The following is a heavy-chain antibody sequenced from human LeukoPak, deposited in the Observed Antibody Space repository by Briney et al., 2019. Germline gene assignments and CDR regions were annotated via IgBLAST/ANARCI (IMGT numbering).Heavy chain of an antibody. CDR2: IYVSEST. D-gene: IGHD3-9*01. Sequence: SETLSLTCTVSGASVSSGSYYWSWIRQPAGKGLEWIGRIYVSESTNYNPSLMGRVTLSVDTSRNQFSLRLNPVTAADTAVYYCAREDYDILTGSPNYVDYWGQGTLVTVSS. V-gene: IGHV4-61*02. CDR1: GASVSSGSYY. J-gene: IGHJ4*02. CDR3: AREDYDILTGSPNYVDY.